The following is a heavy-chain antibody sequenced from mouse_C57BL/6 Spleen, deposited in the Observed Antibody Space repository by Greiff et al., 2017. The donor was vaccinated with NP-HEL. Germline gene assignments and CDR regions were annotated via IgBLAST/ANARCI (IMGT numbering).Heavy chain of an antibody. V-gene: IGHV1-69*01. J-gene: IGHJ2*01. D-gene: IGHD1-1*01. CDR1: GYTFTSYW. Sequence: VQLQQPGAELVMPGASVKLSCKASGYTFTSYWMHWVKQRPGQGLEWIGEIDPSDSYTNYNPKFKGKSTLTGDKSSSTAYMQLSSLTSEDSAVYYSARGGVLRGLDYWGQGTTLTVSS. CDR2: IDPSDSYT. CDR3: ARGGVLRGLDY.